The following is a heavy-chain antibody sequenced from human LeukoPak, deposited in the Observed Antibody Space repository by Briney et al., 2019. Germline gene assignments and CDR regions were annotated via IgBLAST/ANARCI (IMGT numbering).Heavy chain of an antibody. CDR1: GFTFSSYS. Sequence: GGSLRLSCAASGFTFSSYSMNWVRQAPGKGLEWVSSISSSRSYIYYAYSVKGRFTIARANAKNSLYLQMNSLRAEDTAVYYCATSVYYYGSGSFYWGQGTLVTVSS. V-gene: IGHV3-21*01. CDR2: ISSSRSYI. J-gene: IGHJ4*02. CDR3: ATSVYYYGSGSFY. D-gene: IGHD3-10*01.